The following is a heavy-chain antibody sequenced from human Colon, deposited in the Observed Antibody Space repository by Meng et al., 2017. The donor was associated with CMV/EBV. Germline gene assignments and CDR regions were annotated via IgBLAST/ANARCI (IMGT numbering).Heavy chain of an antibody. CDR1: GFLFSDHN. D-gene: IGHD2/OR15-2a*01. CDR2: ISSSGTYI. J-gene: IGHJ4*02. V-gene: IGHV3-21*01. Sequence: GGSLRLSCATSGFLFSDHNINWVRQAPGKGLEWVASISSSGTYIYYADSVQGRFTISRDNAKNSVHLLMTGLRADDAAVYYCTRTFRYYFDYWGQGTLVTVSS. CDR3: TRTFRYYFDY.